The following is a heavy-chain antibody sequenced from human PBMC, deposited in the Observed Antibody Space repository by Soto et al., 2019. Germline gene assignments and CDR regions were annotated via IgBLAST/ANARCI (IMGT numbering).Heavy chain of an antibody. CDR1: GFTFDDYA. J-gene: IGHJ4*02. CDR2: ISWNSGRI. Sequence: EVQLVESGGGLVQPGRSLRLSCAASGFTFDDYAMHWVRQAPGKGLEWVSGISWNSGRIGYADSVKGRFTISRANAKNSLYQQMNSMSAEDTALYYCANEDYYGSGSYYNVRDLSSPFDYWGQGTLVTVSS. CDR3: ANEDYYGSGSYYNVRDLSSPFDY. V-gene: IGHV3-9*01. D-gene: IGHD3-10*01.